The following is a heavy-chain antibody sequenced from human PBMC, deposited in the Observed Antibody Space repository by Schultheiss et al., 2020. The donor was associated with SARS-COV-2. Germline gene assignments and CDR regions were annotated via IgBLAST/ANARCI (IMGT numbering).Heavy chain of an antibody. CDR1: GASISSYY. V-gene: IGHV4-59*01. D-gene: IGHD2-21*01. Sequence: SETLSLTCTVSGASISSYYWSWIRQPPGKGLEWIGYIYYSGSTNYNPSLKSRVTISVDTSKNQFSLKLSSVTAADTAVYYCAREVFFYYYMDVWGKGTTVTVSS. CDR2: IYYSGST. J-gene: IGHJ6*03. CDR3: AREVFFYYYMDV.